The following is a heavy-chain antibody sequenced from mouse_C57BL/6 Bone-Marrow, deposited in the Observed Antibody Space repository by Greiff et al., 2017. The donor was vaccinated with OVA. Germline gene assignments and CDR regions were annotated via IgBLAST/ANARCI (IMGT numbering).Heavy chain of an antibody. CDR2: INPNYGTT. CDR1: GYSFTDYN. D-gene: IGHD2-4*01. CDR3: ARREPYYDYSYWYFDV. J-gene: IGHJ1*03. Sequence: VHVKQSGPELVKPGASVKISCKASGYSFTDYNMNWVKQSNGKSLEWIGVINPNYGTTSYNQKFKGKATLTVDQSSSTAYMQLNSLTSEDSAVYYCARREPYYDYSYWYFDVWGTGTTVTVSS. V-gene: IGHV1-39*01.